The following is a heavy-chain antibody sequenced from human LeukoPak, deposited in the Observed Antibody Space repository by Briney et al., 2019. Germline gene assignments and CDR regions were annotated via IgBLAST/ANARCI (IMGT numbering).Heavy chain of an antibody. V-gene: IGHV1-69*04. CDR3: ARGWNIWGSYRTNWFDP. Sequence: SVKVSCKASGGTFSSYAISWARQAPGQGLEWMGRIIPILGIANYAQKFQGRVTITADKSTSTAYMELSSLRSEDTAVYYCARGWNIWGSYRTNWFDPWGQGTLVTVSS. J-gene: IGHJ5*02. CDR2: IIPILGIA. CDR1: GGTFSSYA. D-gene: IGHD3-16*02.